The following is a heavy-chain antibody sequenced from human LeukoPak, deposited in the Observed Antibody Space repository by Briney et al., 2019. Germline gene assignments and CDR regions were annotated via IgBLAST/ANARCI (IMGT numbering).Heavy chain of an antibody. V-gene: IGHV3-48*03. CDR2: ISSSGRTI. CDR1: GFTFSSFE. Sequence: GGSLRLPCAASGFTFSSFEMNWVRQAPGKRLEWVSYISSSGRTIYYADSVRGRFTISRDNAKNSLYLQMNSLRAEDTAVYYCARCAGLYDSSGQMDYWGQGTLVTVSS. CDR3: ARCAGLYDSSGQMDY. J-gene: IGHJ4*02. D-gene: IGHD3-22*01.